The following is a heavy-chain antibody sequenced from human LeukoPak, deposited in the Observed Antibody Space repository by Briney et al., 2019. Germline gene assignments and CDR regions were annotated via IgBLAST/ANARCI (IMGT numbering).Heavy chain of an antibody. D-gene: IGHD3-9*01. CDR3: ARGGLLSPFDP. J-gene: IGHJ5*02. CDR2: IYHSGGT. Sequence: SETLSLTCAVSGGSITSTNWWNWVRQPPGKGLEWIGEIYHSGGTNYNPSLKSRVTVSLDTSKNQFSLKLSSVTAADTAVYYCARGGLLSPFDPWGQGTLVTVSS. V-gene: IGHV4-4*02. CDR1: GGSITSTNW.